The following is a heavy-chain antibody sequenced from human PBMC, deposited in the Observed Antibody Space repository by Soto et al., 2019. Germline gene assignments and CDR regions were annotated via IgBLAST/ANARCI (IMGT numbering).Heavy chain of an antibody. V-gene: IGHV1-3*01. CDR2: INAGNGNT. D-gene: IGHD2-2*01. CDR3: ARAPPPIAGVPADSLNWFDP. Sequence: ASVKVSCKASGYTFTSYAMHWVRQAPGQRLEWMGWINAGNGNTKYSQKFQGRVTITRDTSASTAYMELSSLRSEDTAVYYCARAPPPIAGVPADSLNWFDPCGQGTLVNVS. J-gene: IGHJ5*02. CDR1: GYTFTSYA.